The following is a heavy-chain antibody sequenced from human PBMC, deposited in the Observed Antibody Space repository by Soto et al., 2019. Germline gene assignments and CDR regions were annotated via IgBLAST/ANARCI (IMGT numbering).Heavy chain of an antibody. J-gene: IGHJ4*02. CDR1: GITVSSNY. Sequence: EVHLVESGGGLVQPGGSLRLSCAASGITVSSNYMSWVRQAPGKGLEWVSIIFSGGSTYYADSVKGRFTISRHNSKNTLYLQMNDLRTEDTAVYYCARDLSRDYWGQGTLVTVSS. V-gene: IGHV3-53*04. CDR3: ARDLSRDY. CDR2: IFSGGST.